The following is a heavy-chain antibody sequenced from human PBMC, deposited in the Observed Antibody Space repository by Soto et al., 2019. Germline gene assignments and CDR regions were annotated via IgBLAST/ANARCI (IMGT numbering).Heavy chain of an antibody. Sequence: QVQLQESGPGLVKPSETLSLTCTVSGGSISSYYWSWIRQPPGKGLEWIGFIYYRESTNYNPSLQRRVTISVDTAKNQFSLRLASVTAADTAVYYCARAVEMYASGWYYFDYWGQGTLVTVSS. J-gene: IGHJ4*02. CDR3: ARAVEMYASGWYYFDY. V-gene: IGHV4-59*01. D-gene: IGHD6-19*01. CDR2: IYYREST. CDR1: GGSISSYY.